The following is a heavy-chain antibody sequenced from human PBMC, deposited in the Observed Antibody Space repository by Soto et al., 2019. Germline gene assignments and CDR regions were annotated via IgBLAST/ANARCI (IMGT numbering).Heavy chain of an antibody. CDR3: ARGDYYYDSSGYYYYYYGMDV. J-gene: IGHJ6*02. CDR1: GGTFSSYA. CDR2: IIPIFGTA. V-gene: IGHV1-69*13. D-gene: IGHD3-22*01. Sequence: ASVKVSCKASGGTFSSYAISWVRQAPGQGLEWMGGIIPIFGTANYAQKFQGRVTITADESTSTAYMELSSLRSEDTAVYYCARGDYYYDSSGYYYYYYGMDVWGQGTTVTVSS.